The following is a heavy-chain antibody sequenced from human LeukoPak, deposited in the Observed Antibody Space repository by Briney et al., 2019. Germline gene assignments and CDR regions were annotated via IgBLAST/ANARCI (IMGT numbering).Heavy chain of an antibody. V-gene: IGHV4-59*08. Sequence: SETLSLTCTVSGGSISSYSWSWIRQPPGKGLEWIGSIYYSGSTYYNPSLKSRVTISVDTSQNQFSLKLSSVTAADTAVYHCARQITSHGTWGWDFIDSWGQGTLVTVSS. J-gene: IGHJ4*02. CDR1: GGSISSYS. D-gene: IGHD3-16*01. CDR3: ARQITSHGTWGWDFIDS. CDR2: IYYSGST.